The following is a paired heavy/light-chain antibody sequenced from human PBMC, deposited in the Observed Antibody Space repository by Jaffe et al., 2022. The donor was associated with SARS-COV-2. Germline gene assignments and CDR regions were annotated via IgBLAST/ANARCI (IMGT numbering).Heavy chain of an antibody. CDR3: GRAYCGAGFCYVDY. J-gene: IGHJ4*02. CDR1: GFMFSASS. V-gene: IGHV3-73*02. Sequence: EVQLVESGGGLVQPGGSLKLSCAASGFMFSASSMHWVRQASGKGLEWVGRVRDKRSSYATGYGESVKGRFTISRDDSTNTAYLQMNSLKTEDTAVYYCGRAYCGAGFCYVDYWGQGTLVTVSS. D-gene: IGHD2-21*01. CDR2: VRDKRSSYAT.
Light chain of an antibody. CDR2: ATS. Sequence: EIVLTQSPGTLSLSPGERATLSCRASQSVISNYFTWYQHKPGQAPRLLIYATSSRATGIPDRFSGSGSGTDFTLTISRLEPEDFAVYYCQQFDIPPFTFGPGTKVDIK. CDR1: QSVISNY. J-gene: IGKJ3*01. V-gene: IGKV3-20*01. CDR3: QQFDIPPFT.